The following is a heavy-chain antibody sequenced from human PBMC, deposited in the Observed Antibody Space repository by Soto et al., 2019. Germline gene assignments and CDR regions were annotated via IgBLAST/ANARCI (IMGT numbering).Heavy chain of an antibody. V-gene: IGHV3-23*01. CDR2: IGTSGTPT. D-gene: IGHD2-21*01. Sequence: PGGSLRLSCIASGFTFRNYAMAWVRQAPGEDLEWVSAIGTSGTPTLYADSVKSRFSISRDDSRNTVSLQMNSLGVEDTATYYCTRILWSSGRDALDIWGQGTTVTVSS. CDR3: TRILWSSGRDALDI. J-gene: IGHJ6*02. CDR1: GFTFRNYA.